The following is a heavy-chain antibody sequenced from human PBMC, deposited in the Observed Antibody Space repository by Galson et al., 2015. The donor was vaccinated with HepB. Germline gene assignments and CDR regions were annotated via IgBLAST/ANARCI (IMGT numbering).Heavy chain of an antibody. CDR1: GFTFTKYI. Sequence: SLRLACAASGFTFTKYIMNWVRQAPGKGLEWGSSISYRSNYIYYAAAVKGRFTISRDNAKNSLDLEMNSLRAEDTAVYFCPRESGRDGYNFFDYWGHGTLVTVSS. J-gene: IGHJ4*01. CDR2: ISYRSNYI. CDR3: PRESGRDGYNFFDY. D-gene: IGHD5-24*01. V-gene: IGHV3-21*01.